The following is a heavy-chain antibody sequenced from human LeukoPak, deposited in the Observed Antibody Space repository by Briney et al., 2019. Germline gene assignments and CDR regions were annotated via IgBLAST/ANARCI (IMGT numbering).Heavy chain of an antibody. D-gene: IGHD1-1*01. CDR2: IFTTGPG. CDR1: GASINSSPYS. Sequence: SETLSLTCTVSGASINSSPYSWTWIRQPAGKGLEWIGHIFTTGPGSYNPSLRSRVTISRDTSKNEFSLSLNSVTAADTAVYYCAGSWNAERSFDPWGQGTLVTVSS. CDR3: AGSWNAERSFDP. V-gene: IGHV4-61*09. J-gene: IGHJ5*02.